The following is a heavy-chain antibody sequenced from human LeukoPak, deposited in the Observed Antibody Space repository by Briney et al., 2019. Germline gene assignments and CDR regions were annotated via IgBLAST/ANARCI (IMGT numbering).Heavy chain of an antibody. V-gene: IGHV3-7*01. D-gene: IGHD2-21*02. J-gene: IGHJ4*02. CDR1: GFTFSSYW. CDR3: ARDFGTIVVVTAIVD. Sequence: GGSLRLSCAASGFTFSSYWMSWVRQAPGKGLEWVANIKPDGSEKYYVDSVKGRFTISRDNAKNSLYLQMNSLRAEDTAVYYCARDFGTIVVVTAIVDWGQGTLVTVSS. CDR2: IKPDGSEK.